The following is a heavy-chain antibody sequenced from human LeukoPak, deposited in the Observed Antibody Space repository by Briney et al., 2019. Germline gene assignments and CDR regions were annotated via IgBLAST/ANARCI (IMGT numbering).Heavy chain of an antibody. CDR2: VFHRGTT. CDR1: GYSINSAFY. J-gene: IGHJ5*02. Sequence: SETLSLTCTVSGYSINSAFYWGWIRVPPGQGLEWIGSVFHRGTTYYNSSLKSRVNISINTSNNQFSLKLNSLTAEDTAMYYCVRDGYYGSGSPGWFGPWGPGTLVIVSA. CDR3: VRDGYYGSGSPGWFGP. D-gene: IGHD3-10*01. V-gene: IGHV4-38-2*02.